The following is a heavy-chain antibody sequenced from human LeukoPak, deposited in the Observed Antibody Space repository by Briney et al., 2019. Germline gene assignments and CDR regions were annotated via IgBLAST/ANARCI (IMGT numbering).Heavy chain of an antibody. CDR2: INTNTGNP. J-gene: IGHJ4*02. V-gene: IGHV7-4-1*02. Sequence: ASVKVSCKASGYTFTSYAMNWVRQAPGQGLEWMGWINTNTGNPTYAQGFTGRFVFSLDTSVSTAYLQISSLKAEDTAVYYCARGDAGILWFGELFPIWWGQGTLVTVSS. CDR3: ARGDAGILWFGELFPIW. CDR1: GYTFTSYA. D-gene: IGHD3-10*01.